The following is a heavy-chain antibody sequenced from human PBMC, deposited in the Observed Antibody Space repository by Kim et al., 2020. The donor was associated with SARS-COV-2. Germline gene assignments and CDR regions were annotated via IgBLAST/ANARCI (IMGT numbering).Heavy chain of an antibody. J-gene: IGHJ3*02. V-gene: IGHV3-30*04. CDR1: AFAFSNSA. D-gene: IGHD2-15*01. Sequence: GGSLRLSCADSAFAFSNSAMHWVRQAPGKGLEWVAGISFGGTSKYYADSVKGRFTISGDNSRTTLFLQMNSLRAEDTAVYYCTRDYPAGGGAFDIWGQGTMVTVSS. CDR2: ISFGGTSK. CDR3: TRDYPAGGGAFDI.